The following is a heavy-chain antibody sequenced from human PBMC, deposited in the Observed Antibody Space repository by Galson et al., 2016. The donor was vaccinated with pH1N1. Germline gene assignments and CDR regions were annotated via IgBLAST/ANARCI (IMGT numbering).Heavy chain of an antibody. CDR1: GGTFSSYT. D-gene: IGHD6-13*01. CDR2: ILPILGIA. CDR3: ARSAAAVGNAFDM. J-gene: IGHJ3*02. V-gene: IGHV1-69*02. Sequence: SVKVSCKASGGTFSSYTINWVRQAPGQGLEWMGRILPILGIANYAQKFQGRVTITADKSTSTAYMEVISLRSDDTAVYYCARSAAAVGNAFDMWGQGTKVTVSP.